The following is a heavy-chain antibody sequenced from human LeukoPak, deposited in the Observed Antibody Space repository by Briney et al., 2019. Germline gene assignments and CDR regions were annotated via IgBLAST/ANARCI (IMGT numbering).Heavy chain of an antibody. CDR1: GLTFTYG. V-gene: IGHV3-7*03. J-gene: IGHJ4*02. Sequence: PGGSLRLSCVASGLTFTYGMHWVRQAPGKGLEWVANIKQDGSEKCYVDSVKGRFTISRDNAKNSLYLQMNSLRAEDTAVYYCARVIGGFDYWGQGTLVTVSS. CDR3: ARVIGGFDY. D-gene: IGHD1-26*01. CDR2: IKQDGSEK.